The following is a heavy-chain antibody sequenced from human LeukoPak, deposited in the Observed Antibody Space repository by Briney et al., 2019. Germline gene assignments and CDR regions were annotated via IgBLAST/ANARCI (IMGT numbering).Heavy chain of an antibody. Sequence: PSETLSLTCTVSGGSISSSNHYWGWIRQPPGKGLEWIGSIYYSGSTYYNPSLKSRVTISVDTSKNQFSLKLSSVTAADTAVYYCARAGWLQSKRIQHWYFDLWGRGTLVTVSS. CDR3: ARAGWLQSKRIQHWYFDL. CDR1: GGSISSSNHY. V-gene: IGHV4-39*07. CDR2: IYYSGST. J-gene: IGHJ2*01. D-gene: IGHD5-24*01.